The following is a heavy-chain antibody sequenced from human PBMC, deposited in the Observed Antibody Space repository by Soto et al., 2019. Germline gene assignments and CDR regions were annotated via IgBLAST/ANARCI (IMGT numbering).Heavy chain of an antibody. J-gene: IGHJ4*02. CDR3: AKPLWADYDSSGYYPLGFDY. Sequence: PGGFLRLSCAASGFTFSSYAMSWVRQAPGKGLEWVSAISGSGGSTYYADSVKGRFTISRDNSKNTLYLQMNSLRAEDTAVYYCAKPLWADYDSSGYYPLGFDYWGQGTLVTVSS. CDR1: GFTFSSYA. CDR2: ISGSGGST. V-gene: IGHV3-23*01. D-gene: IGHD3-22*01.